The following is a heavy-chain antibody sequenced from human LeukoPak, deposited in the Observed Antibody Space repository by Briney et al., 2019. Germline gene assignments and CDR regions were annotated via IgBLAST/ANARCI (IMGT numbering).Heavy chain of an antibody. V-gene: IGHV4-59*12. D-gene: IGHD1-26*01. J-gene: IGHJ6*03. CDR2: IYYSGST. CDR3: ARIRGWEGSRSYYYYMDV. Sequence: SETLSLTCTVSGASMSRYYWSWIRQPPGKGLEWIGYIYYSGSTSYNPSLKSRVTISLDTSKNQFSLKLTSVTAADTAMYYCARIRGWEGSRSYYYYMDVWGKGTTVTVSS. CDR1: GASMSRYY.